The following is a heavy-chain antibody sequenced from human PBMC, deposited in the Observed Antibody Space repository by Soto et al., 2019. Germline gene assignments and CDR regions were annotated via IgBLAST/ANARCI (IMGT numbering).Heavy chain of an antibody. CDR3: AKDSLRGGGSCELDVS. J-gene: IGHJ5*02. Sequence: GGSLRLSWAASGVTFRSYAMSWVRQAPGKGLEWVSAISGSGGSTYYADSVKGRFTISRDNSKNTLYLQMNSLRAEDTAVHYCAKDSLRGGGSCELDVSWGQGTLVTVSS. CDR1: GVTFRSYA. D-gene: IGHD2-15*01. V-gene: IGHV3-23*01. CDR2: ISGSGGST.